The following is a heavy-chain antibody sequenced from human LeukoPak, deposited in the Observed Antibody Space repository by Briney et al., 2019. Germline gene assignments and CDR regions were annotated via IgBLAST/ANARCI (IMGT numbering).Heavy chain of an antibody. CDR2: IYYSGST. J-gene: IGHJ3*02. V-gene: IGHV4-31*03. CDR1: GGSISSGGYY. CDR3: ARGRVYYDSSGYYYNDAFDI. Sequence: PSGTLSLTCTVSGGSISSGGYYWSWIRQHPGKGLEWIGYIYYSGSTYYNPSLKSRVTISVDTSKNQFSLRLSSVTAADTAVYYCARGRVYYDSSGYYYNDAFDIWGQGTMVTVSS. D-gene: IGHD3-22*01.